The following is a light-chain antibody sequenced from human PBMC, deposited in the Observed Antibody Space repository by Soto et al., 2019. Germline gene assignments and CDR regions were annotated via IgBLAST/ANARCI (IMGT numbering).Light chain of an antibody. Sequence: EIVLTQSPGTLSLSPGERATLSCRASQSVSSSYLAWYPQKPGQAPRLLIYLASSRATGIPDRFSGSGSGTDFTLTISRLEPEDFAVYYCQQYGSSPPWTFGQGTKVEIK. CDR2: LAS. J-gene: IGKJ1*01. CDR3: QQYGSSPPWT. CDR1: QSVSSSY. V-gene: IGKV3-20*01.